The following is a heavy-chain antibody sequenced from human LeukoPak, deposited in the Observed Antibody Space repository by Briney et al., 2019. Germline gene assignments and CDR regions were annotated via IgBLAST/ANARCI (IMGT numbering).Heavy chain of an antibody. CDR3: ARNGDYDGRGFYYFFDS. Sequence: QPGGSLRLSCAASGFTFSNYAMNWVRQAPGKGLEWVSGISSSGGSTYYADSVKGRFTVSRDSSKNSLYLQMNSLRAEDTAVYYCARNGDYDGRGFYYFFDSWGRGTLVTVSS. J-gene: IGHJ4*02. CDR2: ISSSGGST. D-gene: IGHD3-22*01. CDR1: GFTFSNYA. V-gene: IGHV3-23*01.